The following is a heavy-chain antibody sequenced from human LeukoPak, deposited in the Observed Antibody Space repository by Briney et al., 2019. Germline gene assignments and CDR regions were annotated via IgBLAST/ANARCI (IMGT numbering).Heavy chain of an antibody. D-gene: IGHD6-19*01. CDR1: GFTFSDHG. CDR3: ARGKEGSGWYGGWFDP. Sequence: GGSLRLSCAASGFTFSDHGMHWVRQAPGQGLEWMGIINPSGGSTSYAQKFQGRVTMTRDTSTSTVYMDLSSLRSEDTAVYYCARGKEGSGWYGGWFDPWGQGTLVTVSS. V-gene: IGHV1-46*01. CDR2: INPSGGST. J-gene: IGHJ5*02.